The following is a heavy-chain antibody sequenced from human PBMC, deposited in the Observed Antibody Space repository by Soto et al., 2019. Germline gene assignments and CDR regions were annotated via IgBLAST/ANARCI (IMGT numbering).Heavy chain of an antibody. CDR1: GGTFSSYA. D-gene: IGHD3-10*01. CDR3: ARGTGSRSYLIDY. J-gene: IGHJ4*02. Sequence: ASVKVSCKTSGGTFSSYAISWVRQAPGQRLEWMGWIDAGDGTPTYAQKFQGRVTMNRDTAANTAYMELSSLVSEDTAVYYCARGTGSRSYLIDYWGQGTVVTVSS. V-gene: IGHV1-3*01. CDR2: IDAGDGTP.